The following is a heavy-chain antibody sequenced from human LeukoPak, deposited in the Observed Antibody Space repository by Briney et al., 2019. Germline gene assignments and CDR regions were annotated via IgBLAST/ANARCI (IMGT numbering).Heavy chain of an antibody. CDR1: GFTFSNYA. V-gene: IGHV3-23*01. Sequence: GGSLRLSCAATGFTFSNYAMSWVRQAPGKGLEWVSVISRNGAHPYYIDSVRDRFTVSRDNSKNTMYLQMNSLRAEDAALYYCTTPGDSGWYNHWGQGTLVTVSS. J-gene: IGHJ4*02. CDR2: ISRNGAHP. CDR3: TTPGDSGWYNH. D-gene: IGHD6-19*01.